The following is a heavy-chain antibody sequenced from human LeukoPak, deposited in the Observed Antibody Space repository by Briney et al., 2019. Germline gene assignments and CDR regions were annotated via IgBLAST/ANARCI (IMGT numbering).Heavy chain of an antibody. Sequence: PSETLSLTCTVSDDSITSSSYYWGWIRQPRGKGLEWIGSIFFRGTTYYNPSLKSRVTMSVDTSKNQFSLKLKSVTAADTAVYYCARHRDSGGFYALDYWGQGALVTVSS. D-gene: IGHD3-22*01. V-gene: IGHV4-39*01. CDR1: DDSITSSSYY. J-gene: IGHJ4*02. CDR2: IFFRGTT. CDR3: ARHRDSGGFYALDY.